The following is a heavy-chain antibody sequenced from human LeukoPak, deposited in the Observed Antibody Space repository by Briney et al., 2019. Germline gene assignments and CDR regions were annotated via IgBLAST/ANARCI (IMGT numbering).Heavy chain of an antibody. CDR1: GFTVSSNY. Sequence: GGSLRLSCAASGFTVSSNYMNWVRQAPGKGLEWVSVTYSGGSTYYADSVKGRFTISRDKSKNTLYLQMNSLRVEDTAVYYCAKIVYYYMDVWGKGTTVTVSS. CDR3: AKIVYYYMDV. CDR2: TYSGGST. D-gene: IGHD3-16*02. V-gene: IGHV3-66*02. J-gene: IGHJ6*03.